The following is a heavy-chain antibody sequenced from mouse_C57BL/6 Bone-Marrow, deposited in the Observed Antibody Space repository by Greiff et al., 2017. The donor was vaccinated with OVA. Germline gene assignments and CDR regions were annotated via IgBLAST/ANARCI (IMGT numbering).Heavy chain of an antibody. J-gene: IGHJ3*01. D-gene: IGHD2-4*01. V-gene: IGHV1-18*01. CDR3: AREGEYDYGFAY. CDR2: INPNNGGT. Sequence: EVQRVESGPELVKPGASVKIPCKASGYTFTDYNMDWVKQSHGKSLEWIGDINPNNGGTIYNQKFKGKATLTVDKSSSTAYMELRSLTSEDTAVYYCAREGEYDYGFAYWGQGTLVTVSA. CDR1: GYTFTDYN.